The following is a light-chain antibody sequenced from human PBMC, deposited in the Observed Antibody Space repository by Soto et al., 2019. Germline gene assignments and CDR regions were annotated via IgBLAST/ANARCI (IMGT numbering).Light chain of an antibody. CDR2: HAS. CDR1: QSVNSN. CDR3: QQFNNWPPIT. V-gene: IGKV3D-15*01. J-gene: IGKJ4*01. Sequence: EIVMTQSPATPSVSPAETVTLSCRASQSVNSNLAWYQQKPGQAPRLLIYHASTRATGIPARFSGSGSGTEFTLTISSLQSEDFAIFYCQQFNNWPPITFGGGTKVDI.